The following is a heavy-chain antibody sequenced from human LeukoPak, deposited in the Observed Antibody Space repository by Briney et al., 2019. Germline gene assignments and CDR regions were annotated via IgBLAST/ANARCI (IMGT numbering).Heavy chain of an antibody. CDR3: ARHGDGYSYANFDY. CDR1: GYSFTSYW. CDR2: IYPSDSAP. D-gene: IGHD5-18*01. Sequence: GESLKISCXGSGYSFTSYWIGWVRQMPGKGLEWMGIIYPSDSAPRYSPSFQAPVTISADKSIRTAYLQWSSLKASDTAMYYCARHGDGYSYANFDYWGQGTLVTVSS. V-gene: IGHV5-51*01. J-gene: IGHJ4*02.